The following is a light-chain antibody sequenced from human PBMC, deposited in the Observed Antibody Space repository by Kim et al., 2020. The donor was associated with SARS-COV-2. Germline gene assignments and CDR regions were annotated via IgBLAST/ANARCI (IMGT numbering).Light chain of an antibody. CDR1: QSISSY. CDR3: QQSYSAPIT. Sequence: ASVGDRVTITCRARQSISSYLNWYQQKPGKAPKLLIYAASSLQSGVPSRFSGSGSGTDFTLTISSLQPEDFATYYCQQSYSAPITFGQGTRLEIK. J-gene: IGKJ5*01. CDR2: AAS. V-gene: IGKV1-39*01.